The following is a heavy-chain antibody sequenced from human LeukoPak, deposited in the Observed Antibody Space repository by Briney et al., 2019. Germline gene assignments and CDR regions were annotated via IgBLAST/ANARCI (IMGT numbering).Heavy chain of an antibody. CDR3: ARVRTSRYYDSSSYYSHYYYSGMDV. V-gene: IGHV4-31*03. J-gene: IGHJ6*02. CDR1: GGSISSGGYY. CDR2: IYYSGST. D-gene: IGHD3-22*01. Sequence: SQTLSLTCTVSGGSISSGGYYWSWIRQHPGKGRERIGYIYYSGSTYYNPSLKSRVTISVDTSKNQFSLKLSSVTAADTAVYYCARVRTSRYYDSSSYYSHYYYSGMDVWGQGTTVTVSS.